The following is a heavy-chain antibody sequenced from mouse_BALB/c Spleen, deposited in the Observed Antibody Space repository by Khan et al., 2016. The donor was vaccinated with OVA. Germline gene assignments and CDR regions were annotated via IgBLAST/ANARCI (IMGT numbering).Heavy chain of an antibody. CDR2: IFPGTGTT. J-gene: IGHJ3*01. Sequence: QVQLQQSGAELVKPGASVKLSCKTSGYTFTSYWIQWVKQRPGQGLGWIGQIFPGTGTTYSNENFKAKATLTVATPSSTAYMPLHSLTSEDSAVYFCARGDFGNYEVAYWGQGTLVTVSA. CDR3: ARGDFGNYEVAY. V-gene: IGHV1S132*01. D-gene: IGHD2-1*01. CDR1: GYTFTSYW.